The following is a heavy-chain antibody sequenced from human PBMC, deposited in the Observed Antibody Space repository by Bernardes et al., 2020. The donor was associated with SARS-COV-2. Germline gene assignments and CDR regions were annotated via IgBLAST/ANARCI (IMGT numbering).Heavy chain of an antibody. Sequence: ASAYASCDTSGYTFSCYSLCWVRQTPGQGLEWMGWISTYHGKPGYAQTLQGRVTVTTDTSTSTVYMERRRLRSDDTAVYYCARGRFGGDCWGQGTLVTVSS. D-gene: IGHD2-21*02. CDR3: ARGRFGGDC. CDR1: GYTFSCYS. J-gene: IGHJ4*02. CDR2: ISTYHGKP. V-gene: IGHV1-18*04.